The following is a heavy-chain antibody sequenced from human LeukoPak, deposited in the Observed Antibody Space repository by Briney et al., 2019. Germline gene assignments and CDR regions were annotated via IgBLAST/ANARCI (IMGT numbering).Heavy chain of an antibody. CDR3: ARDKIYLFDY. CDR1: GFTVSSNY. V-gene: IGHV3-7*05. J-gene: IGHJ4*02. D-gene: IGHD2/OR15-2a*01. Sequence: GGSLRLSCAASGFTVSSNYMSWVGQAPGKGLEWVANINQDGSDKNYVDSVKGRFTISRDSAKNSLYLQMNSLRAEDTAVYYCARDKIYLFDYWGQGTLVTVSS. CDR2: INQDGSDK.